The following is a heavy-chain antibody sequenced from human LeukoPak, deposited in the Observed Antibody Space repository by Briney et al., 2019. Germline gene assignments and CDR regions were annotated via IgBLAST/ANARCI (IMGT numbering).Heavy chain of an antibody. CDR2: ISYDGSNK. J-gene: IGHJ6*02. Sequence: EGSLRLSCAASGFTFSSYAMHWVRQAPGKGLEWVAVISYDGSNKYYADSVKGRFTISRDNSKNTLYLQMNSLRAEDTAVYYCARGVYGSGSYSYYYYYGMDVWGQGTTVTASS. D-gene: IGHD3-10*01. V-gene: IGHV3-30*04. CDR3: ARGVYGSGSYSYYYYYGMDV. CDR1: GFTFSSYA.